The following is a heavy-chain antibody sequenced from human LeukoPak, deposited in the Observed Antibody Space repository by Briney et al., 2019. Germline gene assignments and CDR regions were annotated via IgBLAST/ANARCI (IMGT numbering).Heavy chain of an antibody. CDR2: IYSSGSR. Sequence: GGSLRLSCTASGLTVSGNYMNWVRQAPGKGLEWVSVIYSSGSRYYADFVRDRFTISRDNSKNTVYLQMNGLRADDTAVYYCAKNHERGRYDSFDVWAQGSWVTVSS. CDR1: GLTVSGNY. CDR3: AKNHERGRYDSFDV. V-gene: IGHV3-53*01. J-gene: IGHJ3*01. D-gene: IGHD3-16*02.